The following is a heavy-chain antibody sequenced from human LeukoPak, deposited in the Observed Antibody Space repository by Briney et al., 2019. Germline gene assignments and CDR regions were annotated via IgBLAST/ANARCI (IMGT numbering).Heavy chain of an antibody. D-gene: IGHD3-22*01. V-gene: IGHV1-2*02. J-gene: IGHJ4*02. CDR3: ARVADYYDSSGYYTY. CDR2: INPNSGGT. Sequence: ASVKVSCKASGYTFTGYYMHWVRQAPGQGLEWMGWINPNSGGTNYAQKLQGRVTMTRDTSISTAYMELSRLRSDDTAVYYCARVADYYDSSGYYTYWGQGTLVTVSS. CDR1: GYTFTGYY.